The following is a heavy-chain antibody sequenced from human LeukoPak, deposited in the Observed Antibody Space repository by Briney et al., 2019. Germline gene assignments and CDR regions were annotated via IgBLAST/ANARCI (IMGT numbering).Heavy chain of an antibody. CDR1: GFTFSSFA. CDR2: IYSDGSRT. D-gene: IGHD6-19*01. V-gene: IGHV3-64D*06. CDR3: VKSPGSGWPV. J-gene: IGHJ4*02. Sequence: GGSLRLSCAASGFTFSSFAMHWVRQAPGKGLEYLSAIYSDGSRTYYADSVKGRFTISRDNSKNTLYFEMSSLRVEDTAVYYCVKSPGSGWPVWGQGTLLTVSS.